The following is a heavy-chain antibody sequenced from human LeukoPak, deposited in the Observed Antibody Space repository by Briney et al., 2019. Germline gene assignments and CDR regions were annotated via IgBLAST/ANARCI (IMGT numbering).Heavy chain of an antibody. Sequence: PSQTLSLTCAVSGGSISSGGYSWRWIRQPPGKGLEWIGYIYHSGSTYYNPSLKSRVTISVDRSKDQFSLKLSSVTAADTAVYYCARVGGSGYDPESDYWGQGTLVTVSS. CDR2: IYHSGST. CDR3: ARVGGSGYDPESDY. CDR1: GGSISSGGYS. V-gene: IGHV4-30-2*01. J-gene: IGHJ4*02. D-gene: IGHD5-12*01.